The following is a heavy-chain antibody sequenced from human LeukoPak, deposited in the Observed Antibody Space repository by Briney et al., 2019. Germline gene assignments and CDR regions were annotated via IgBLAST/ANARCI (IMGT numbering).Heavy chain of an antibody. CDR3: ARVVRGSGWTPFDY. CDR1: GGTFSSYA. D-gene: IGHD6-19*01. Sequence: SVKVSCKASGGTFSSYAISWVRQAPGQGLEWMGGIIPIFGTANYAQKFQGRVTITAAESTSTAYMELSSLRSEDTAVYYCARVVRGSGWTPFDYWGQGTLVTVSS. J-gene: IGHJ4*02. V-gene: IGHV1-69*13. CDR2: IIPIFGTA.